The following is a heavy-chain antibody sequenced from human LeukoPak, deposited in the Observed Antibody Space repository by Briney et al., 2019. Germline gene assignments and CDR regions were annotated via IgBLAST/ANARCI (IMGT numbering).Heavy chain of an antibody. CDR2: IQNSGST. CDR3: ARGTRHFDY. Sequence: SETLSLTCSVSGGAISTFYWIWIRQPPGKGLEWIGCIQNSGSTEYNPSLESRVTISVDRSRNQFSLKLSSVTAADTAVYYCARGTRHFDYWGQGTLVTVSS. J-gene: IGHJ4*02. D-gene: IGHD1-14*01. CDR1: GGAISTFY. V-gene: IGHV4-59*08.